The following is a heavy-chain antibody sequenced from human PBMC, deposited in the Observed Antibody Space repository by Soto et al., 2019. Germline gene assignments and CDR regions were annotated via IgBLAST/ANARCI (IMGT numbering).Heavy chain of an antibody. V-gene: IGHV3-48*03. D-gene: IGHD3-22*01. CDR1: GFTFSSHE. CDR3: AREAYYYDSSGYHWYFDL. J-gene: IGHJ2*01. Sequence: EVQLVESGGGLVQPGGSLRLYCAASGFTFSSHEMNWVRQAPGKGLEWVSYISSSGSTIYYADSVKGRFTISRDNAKNSLYLQMNSLRAEDTAVYYCAREAYYYDSSGYHWYFDLWGRGTLVTVSS. CDR2: ISSSGSTI.